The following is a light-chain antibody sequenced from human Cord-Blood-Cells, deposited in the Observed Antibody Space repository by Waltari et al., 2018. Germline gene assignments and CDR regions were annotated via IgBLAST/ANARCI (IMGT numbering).Light chain of an antibody. CDR1: HSISSY. J-gene: IGKJ4*01. V-gene: IGKV1-39*01. CDR3: QQSYSTPLT. CDR2: AAS. Sequence: DLQMTQSPSSLYASVGDRVNIPCRASHSISSYLNWYQQKPGTDPKLLINAASSLQSRVPSSFSGSGSATDFTITISSLQPEDFATDYCQQSYSTPLTFGGGTKVEIK.